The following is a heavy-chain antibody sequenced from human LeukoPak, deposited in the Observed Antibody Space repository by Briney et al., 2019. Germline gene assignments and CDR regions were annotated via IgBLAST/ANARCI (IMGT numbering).Heavy chain of an antibody. CDR1: GGSISSGGYY. CDR3: ARSITIFGVVTGAYYYYGMDV. CDR2: IYYSGST. Sequence: PSETLSLTCTVSGGSISSGGYYWSWIRQHPGKGLEWIGYIYYSGSTYYNPSLKSRVTISVDTSKNQFSLKLSSVTAADTAVYYCARSITIFGVVTGAYYYYGMDVWGQGTTVTASS. J-gene: IGHJ6*02. D-gene: IGHD3-3*01. V-gene: IGHV4-31*03.